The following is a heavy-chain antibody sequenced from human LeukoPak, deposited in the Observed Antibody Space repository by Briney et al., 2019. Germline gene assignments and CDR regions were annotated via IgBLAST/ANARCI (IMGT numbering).Heavy chain of an antibody. J-gene: IGHJ4*02. CDR1: GFSLSTSGVG. V-gene: IGHV2-5*02. Sequence: ESGPTLVKPTQTLTLTCTFSGFSLSTSGVGVGWIRQPPGKALEWLALIYCDDDKRYSPSLKNRLTITKDISKSQVVLTVTNMDPGDTATYYCAHRQQLMPLTYWGQGTLVTVSS. CDR3: AHRQQLMPLTY. D-gene: IGHD6-13*01. CDR2: IYCDDDK.